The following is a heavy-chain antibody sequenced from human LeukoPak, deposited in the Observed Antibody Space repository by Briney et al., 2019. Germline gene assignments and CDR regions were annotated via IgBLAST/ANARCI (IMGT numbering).Heavy chain of an antibody. CDR3: AKHRDNGDSSGYHDFDF. V-gene: IGHV3-23*01. D-gene: IGHD3-22*01. J-gene: IGHJ4*02. CDR2: NCVSGITT. CDR1: GFTLSSYA. Sequence: PGGSLRLSCAASGFTLSSYALSWVRQAPGEGLEWVSGNCVSGITTHYAGSVKGRFTLSRDYSKNTLYLQMSSLRAEDTAVYYCAKHRDNGDSSGYHDFDFWVQGTLVTVSS.